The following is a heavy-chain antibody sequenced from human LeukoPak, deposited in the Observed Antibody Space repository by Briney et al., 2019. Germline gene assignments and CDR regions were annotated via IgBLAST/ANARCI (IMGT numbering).Heavy chain of an antibody. CDR1: GFTFSSYS. Sequence: GGSLRLSCAASGFTFSSYSMNWVRQAPGKGLEWVSYISSSSSTIYYADSVKGRFTISRDNAKNSLYLQMNSLRAEDTAVYYCARGGTAMALDAFDIWGQGTMVTVSS. CDR3: ARGGTAMALDAFDI. V-gene: IGHV3-48*01. CDR2: ISSSSSTI. D-gene: IGHD5-18*01. J-gene: IGHJ3*02.